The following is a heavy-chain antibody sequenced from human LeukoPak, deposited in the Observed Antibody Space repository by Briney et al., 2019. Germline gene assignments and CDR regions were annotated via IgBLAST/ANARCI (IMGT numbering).Heavy chain of an antibody. CDR3: VRIPNSANFPNWFDP. D-gene: IGHD4/OR15-4a*01. CDR1: GFTFSTST. J-gene: IGHJ5*02. V-gene: IGHV3-21*01. Sequence: GGSLRLSCAASGFTFSTSTMNWVRQAPGKGLEWMSSISGSSDKINYADSVKGRFTISRDNAKDSLYLQMNSLRAEDTAMYYCVRIPNSANFPNWFDPWGQGTLVTVSS. CDR2: ISGSSDKI.